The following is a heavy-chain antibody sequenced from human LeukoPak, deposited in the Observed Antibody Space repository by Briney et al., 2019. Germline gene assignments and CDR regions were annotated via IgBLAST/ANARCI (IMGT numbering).Heavy chain of an antibody. Sequence: SATLSLTCAVSGGSFSGYYWGWIRPPPGKGVEWIGEINHSGSTNYNPSLKSRVTISVDTSKNQFSLKLSSVTAADTAVYYCARARRLWFGELLSWGQGTLVTVSS. J-gene: IGHJ5*02. V-gene: IGHV4-34*01. CDR2: INHSGST. CDR1: GGSFSGYY. CDR3: ARARRLWFGELLS. D-gene: IGHD3-10*01.